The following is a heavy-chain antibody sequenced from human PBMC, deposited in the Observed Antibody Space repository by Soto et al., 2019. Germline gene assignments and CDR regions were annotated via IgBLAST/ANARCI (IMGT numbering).Heavy chain of an antibody. J-gene: IGHJ4*02. Sequence: LRLSCAASGFIFSDFGMSWVRQAPGKGLEWVAVTSFDGSHEYYAASAKGRFTISRDNSKNMLLLQMDNVRAEDTAVYYCAKSPSKARDYEVLAGYSGYFDSWGLGTLVTVSS. CDR1: GFIFSDFG. CDR3: AKSPSKARDYEVLAGYSGYFDS. V-gene: IGHV3-30*18. D-gene: IGHD3-9*01. CDR2: TSFDGSHE.